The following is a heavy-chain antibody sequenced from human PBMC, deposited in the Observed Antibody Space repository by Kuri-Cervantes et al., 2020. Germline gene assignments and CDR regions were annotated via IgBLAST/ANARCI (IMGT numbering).Heavy chain of an antibody. V-gene: IGHV1-69*13. CDR3: ATRIAAAGPTPFDY. Sequence: SVKVSCKASGGTFSSYAISWVRQAPGQGLEWMGGIIPIFGTANYAQKFQGRVTITADESTSTAYMELSSLRSEDTAVYYCATRIAAAGPTPFDYWGQGTLVTVSS. J-gene: IGHJ4*02. D-gene: IGHD6-13*01. CDR2: IIPIFGTA. CDR1: GGTFSSYA.